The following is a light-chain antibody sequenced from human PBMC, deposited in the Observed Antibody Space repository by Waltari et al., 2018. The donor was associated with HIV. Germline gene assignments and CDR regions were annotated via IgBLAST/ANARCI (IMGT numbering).Light chain of an antibody. J-gene: IGLJ2*01. V-gene: IGLV1-51*01. CDR3: ATWDSGLSAVV. CDR2: DNN. Sequence: QSVLTQPPSVSATPGQKVTISCSGSSSNIGYNYVFWYQQLPGTAPKLLIYDNNKRPSGIPVRFPGSKSGTSATLGITGLQTGDEADYYCATWDSGLSAVVFGGGTKLTVL. CDR1: SSNIGYNY.